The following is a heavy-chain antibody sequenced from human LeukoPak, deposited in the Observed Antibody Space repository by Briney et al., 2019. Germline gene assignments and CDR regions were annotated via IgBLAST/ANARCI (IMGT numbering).Heavy chain of an antibody. V-gene: IGHV4-31*03. CDR2: IYYSGST. Sequence: SESLSLTCTVSGSSISSGGYYWSWIRQHPGRGLEWIGYIYYSGSTYYNPSLKSRVTISVDTSKNQFSLKLSSVTAADTAVYYCARVSWLTYNWFDPWGQGTLFTVSS. J-gene: IGHJ5*02. CDR3: ARVSWLTYNWFDP. CDR1: GSSISSGGYY. D-gene: IGHD3-22*01.